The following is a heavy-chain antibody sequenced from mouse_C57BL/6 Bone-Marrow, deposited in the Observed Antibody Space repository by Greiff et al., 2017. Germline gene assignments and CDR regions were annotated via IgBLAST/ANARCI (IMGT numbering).Heavy chain of an antibody. CDR2: IDPSDSYT. V-gene: IGHV1-50*01. CDR3: ARPSDFDY. J-gene: IGHJ2*01. CDR1: GYTFTSYW. Sequence: VQLQQSGAELVKPGASVKLSCKASGYTFTSYWMQWVKQRPGQGLEWIGEIDPSDSYTNYNQKFKGKATLTVDTSSSTAYMQLSSLTSEDSAVYYCARPSDFDYWGQGTTLTVSS.